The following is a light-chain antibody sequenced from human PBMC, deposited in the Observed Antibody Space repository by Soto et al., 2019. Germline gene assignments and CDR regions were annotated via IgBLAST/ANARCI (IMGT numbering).Light chain of an antibody. CDR2: GAY. Sequence: EIVLTQSPGTLSLSPGEGATLSCRASQSISNTFLAWYQQRPGQAPRILIYGAYRRSTGIPDRFSGSGSGTDFTLTIRRLEPEDFALYYCQQYYSSWTFGQGTKVEMK. V-gene: IGKV3-20*01. J-gene: IGKJ1*01. CDR1: QSISNTF. CDR3: QQYYSSWT.